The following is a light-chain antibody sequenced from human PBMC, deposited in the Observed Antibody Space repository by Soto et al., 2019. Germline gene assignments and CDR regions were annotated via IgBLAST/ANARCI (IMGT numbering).Light chain of an antibody. J-gene: IGKJ1*01. Sequence: EIVLTQSPATLSLSPGERATLSCRASQSVSSYLAWYQQKPGQAPRLLIFFASTRVTGIPARFSGSGSGTEFTLTISSLQSEDFAVYYCHQYYSWPRGTFGQGTKVDIK. CDR3: HQYYSWPRGT. CDR2: FAS. CDR1: QSVSSY. V-gene: IGKV3-15*01.